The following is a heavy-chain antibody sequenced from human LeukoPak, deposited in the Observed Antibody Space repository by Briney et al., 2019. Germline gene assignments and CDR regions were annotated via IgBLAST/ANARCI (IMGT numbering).Heavy chain of an antibody. J-gene: IGHJ4*02. D-gene: IGHD3-10*01. CDR2: ITSSGSTI. CDR1: GVTFSSYG. CDR3: ARSMVRGVTFDY. V-gene: IGHV3-48*03. Sequence: GGSLRLSCAASGVTFSSYGMNWVRQAPGKGLEWVSYITSSGSTIYYADSVKGRFTISRDNAKNSLYLQMNSLRAEDTAVYYCARSMVRGVTFDYWGQGTLVTVSS.